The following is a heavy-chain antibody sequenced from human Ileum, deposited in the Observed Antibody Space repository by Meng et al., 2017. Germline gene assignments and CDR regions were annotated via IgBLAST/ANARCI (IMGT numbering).Heavy chain of an antibody. CDR3: ARERIRELGLFDS. CDR1: GGSISSYS. V-gene: IGHV4-4*07. CDR2: IYTSGST. Sequence: QVTLEESGPGVVQPSESLSLTCTVSGGSISSYSWSWIRQPAGKGLEWIGRIYTSGSTNYNPSLKSRVTMSVDTSKNQFSLKLSSVTAADTAVYYCARERIRELGLFDSWGQGTLVTVSS. D-gene: IGHD3-10*01. J-gene: IGHJ4*02.